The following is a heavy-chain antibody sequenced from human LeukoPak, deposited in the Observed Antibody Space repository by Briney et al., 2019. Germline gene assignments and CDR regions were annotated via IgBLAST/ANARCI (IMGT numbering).Heavy chain of an antibody. CDR2: IKQDGSEK. J-gene: IGHJ4*02. CDR3: ARDKGWFGELDVDY. D-gene: IGHD3-10*01. CDR1: GFTFSSYW. Sequence: GGSLRPSCAASGFTFSSYWMSWVRQAPGKGLEWVANIKQDGSEKYYVDSVKGRFTISRDNAKNSLYLQMNSLRAEDTAVYYCARDKGWFGELDVDYWGQGTLVTVSS. V-gene: IGHV3-7*03.